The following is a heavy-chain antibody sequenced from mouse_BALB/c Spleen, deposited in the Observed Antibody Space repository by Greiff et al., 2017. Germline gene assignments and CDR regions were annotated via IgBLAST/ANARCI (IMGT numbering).Heavy chain of an antibody. V-gene: IGHV5-4*02. CDR2: ISDGGSYT. Sequence: EVMLVESGGGLVKPGGSLKLSCAASGFTFSDYYMYWVRQTPEKRLEWVATISDGGSYTYYPDSVKGRFTISRDNAKNNLYLQMSSLKSEDTAMYYCARDGPAMDYWGQGTSVTVSS. CDR1: GFTFSDYY. J-gene: IGHJ4*01. CDR3: ARDGPAMDY.